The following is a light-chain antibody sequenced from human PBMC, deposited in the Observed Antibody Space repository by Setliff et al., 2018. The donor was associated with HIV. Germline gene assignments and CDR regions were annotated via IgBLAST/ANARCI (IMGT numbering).Light chain of an antibody. J-gene: IGLJ1*01. CDR1: SSDVGAFNY. CDR3: CSYAGSYTYV. Sequence: SALTQPRSVSGSPGQSVTISCTGTSSDVGAFNYVSWYQQHPGKAPKLMVYDVNKRPSGVPDRFSGSKSGNTASLTISGLQAEDEADYYCCSYAGSYTYVFGSGTKVTVL. V-gene: IGLV2-11*01. CDR2: DVN.